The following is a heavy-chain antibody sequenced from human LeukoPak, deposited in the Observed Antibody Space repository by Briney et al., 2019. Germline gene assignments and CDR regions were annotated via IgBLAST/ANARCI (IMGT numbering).Heavy chain of an antibody. J-gene: IGHJ5*02. CDR3: ARGRGYSYGGGFDP. Sequence: ASVKVSCKASGYTXTTYGISWVRQAPGQGLEWMGWITAYNGNTNYAQNFQGRVTMTTDTSTSTAYMELRSLRSDDTAVYFCARGRGYSYGGGFDPWGQGTLVTVSS. CDR2: ITAYNGNT. CDR1: GYTXTTYG. D-gene: IGHD5-18*01. V-gene: IGHV1-18*01.